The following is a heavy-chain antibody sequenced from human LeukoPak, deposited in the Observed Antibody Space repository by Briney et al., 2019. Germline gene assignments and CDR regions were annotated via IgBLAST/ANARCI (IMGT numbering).Heavy chain of an antibody. CDR2: IYYSGTT. D-gene: IGHD1-26*01. CDR1: GYSISSSYY. J-gene: IGHJ4*02. Sequence: SETLSLTCTVSGYSISSSYYWGWIRQPPGKGLEWIGSIYYSGTTYYNPSLKSRVTISVDTSKNQFSLKLSSVTAADTAVYYCATPKRYSGSYYLSDWGQGTLVTVSS. CDR3: ATPKRYSGSYYLSD. V-gene: IGHV4-39*01.